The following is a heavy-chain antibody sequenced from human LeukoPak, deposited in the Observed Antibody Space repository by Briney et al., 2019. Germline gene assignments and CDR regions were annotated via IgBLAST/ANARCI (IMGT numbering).Heavy chain of an antibody. D-gene: IGHD3-10*01. CDR3: ARYTRGTYYFAS. CDR2: IYYSGSS. V-gene: IGHV4-39*01. CDR1: GGSSRSNSHY. Sequence: SETLSLTCTVSGGSSRSNSHYWGWIRQPPGKGLELVGSIYYSGSSYYHPSLKSRVTISIDTSKNQFSLKLYSVTAADTALYYCARYTRGTYYFASWGQGTLVTVSS. J-gene: IGHJ4*02.